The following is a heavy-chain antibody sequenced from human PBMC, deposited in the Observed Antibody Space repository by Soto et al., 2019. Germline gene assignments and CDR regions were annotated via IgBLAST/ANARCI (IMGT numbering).Heavy chain of an antibody. D-gene: IGHD3-3*01. V-gene: IGHV1-2*02. J-gene: IGHJ3*02. CDR2: INPATGAA. Sequence: QLHLVQSGAVVKKPGASVTVSCSASGYPVTAYYMHWVRQAPGRGLEWMGGINPATGAAKYTQTFRGRVTMTRATSTSTVFMELGGLTSEDTAVFYCARGGGVGVAGSAAFDMWGQGTLVTVSS. CDR3: ARGGGVGVAGSAAFDM. CDR1: GYPVTAYY.